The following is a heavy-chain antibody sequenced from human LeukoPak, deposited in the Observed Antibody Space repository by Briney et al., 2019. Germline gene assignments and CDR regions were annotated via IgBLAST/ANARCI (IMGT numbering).Heavy chain of an antibody. V-gene: IGHV4-39*01. CDR3: ARLRIVGATTIDY. Sequence: SETLSLTCTVSGGSISSSSYYWGWIRQPPGKGLEWIGSIYYSGSTCYNPSLKSRVTISVDTSKNQFSLKLSSVTAADTAVYYCARLRIVGATTIDYWGQGTLVTVSS. D-gene: IGHD1-26*01. CDR1: GGSISSSSYY. J-gene: IGHJ4*02. CDR2: IYYSGST.